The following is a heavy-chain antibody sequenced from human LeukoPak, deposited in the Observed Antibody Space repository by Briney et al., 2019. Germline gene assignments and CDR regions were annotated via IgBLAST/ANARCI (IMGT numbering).Heavy chain of an antibody. J-gene: IGHJ3*02. D-gene: IGHD6-6*01. Sequence: GGSLRLSCAASGFTFSSYAMSWVRQAPGKGLEGVSAISGSGGSTYYADSVKGRFTISRDNSKNTLYLQMNSLRAEDTAVYYCARKEGLDYGSSPMWAFDIWGQGTMVTVSS. CDR3: ARKEGLDYGSSPMWAFDI. CDR2: ISGSGGST. CDR1: GFTFSSYA. V-gene: IGHV3-23*01.